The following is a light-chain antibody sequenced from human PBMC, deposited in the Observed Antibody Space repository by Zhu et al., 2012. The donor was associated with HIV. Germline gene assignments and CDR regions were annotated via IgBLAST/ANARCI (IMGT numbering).Light chain of an antibody. V-gene: IGKV3-20*01. CDR3: QQSGIT. CDR1: QSVSSTY. Sequence: IVLTQSPATLSLSPGERATLSCRASQSVSSTYLAWYQQKPGQAPRLLIYGASSRATGIPDRFSGSGSGTDFTLTISRLEPEDFAVYYCQQSGITFGQGTRLEIK. CDR2: GAS. J-gene: IGKJ5*01.